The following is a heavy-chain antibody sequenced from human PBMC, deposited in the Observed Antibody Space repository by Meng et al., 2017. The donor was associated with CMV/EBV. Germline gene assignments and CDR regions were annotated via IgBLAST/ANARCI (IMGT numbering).Heavy chain of an antibody. D-gene: IGHD2-15*01. CDR3: ASRPRGSAPFDP. V-gene: IGHV1-69*02. CDR1: GDTCSSYT. CDR2: IIPILGIA. Sequence: CDASGDTCSSYTISWVRRAPGQGLEWMGRIIPILGIANYAQTFQGRVTITADKSTSTAYMELSSLRSEDTAVYYCASRPRGSAPFDPWGQGTLVTVSS. J-gene: IGHJ5*02.